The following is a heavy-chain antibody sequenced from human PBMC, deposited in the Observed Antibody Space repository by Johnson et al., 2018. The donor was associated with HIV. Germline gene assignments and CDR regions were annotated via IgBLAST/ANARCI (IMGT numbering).Heavy chain of an antibody. CDR3: ARDPFPRFFAFDI. CDR1: GFNVSNNY. Sequence: VQLVESGGGLVQPGGSLRLSCAASGFNVSNNYMSWVRQAPGKGLEWVSLIFGAGTTYYTQSVKGRFTISRDNSNNTVYLQMKSVTAEDTAVYYCARDPFPRFFAFDIWGQGTMVTVSS. V-gene: IGHV3-66*01. J-gene: IGHJ3*02. CDR2: IFGAGTT. D-gene: IGHD2/OR15-2a*01.